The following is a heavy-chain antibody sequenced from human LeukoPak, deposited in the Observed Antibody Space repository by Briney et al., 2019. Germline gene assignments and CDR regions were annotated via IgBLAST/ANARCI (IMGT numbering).Heavy chain of an antibody. D-gene: IGHD5-24*01. J-gene: IGHJ5*02. CDR2: INHSGST. Sequence: SETLSLTCTVSGGSITNSYYWGWIRQPPGKGLEWIGEINHSGSTNYNPSLKSRVTISVDTSKNQFSLKLSSVTAADTAVYYCARGLELRQSPNWFDPWGQGTLVTVSS. CDR3: ARGLELRQSPNWFDP. V-gene: IGHV4-34*01. CDR1: GGSITNSYY.